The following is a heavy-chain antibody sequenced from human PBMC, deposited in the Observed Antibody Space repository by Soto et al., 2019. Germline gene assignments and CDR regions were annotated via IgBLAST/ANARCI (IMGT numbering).Heavy chain of an antibody. J-gene: IGHJ5*02. Sequence: QVQLVQSGAEVKKPGASVKVSCKAIGYSFTSHYMHWVRQAPGQGLQWMGTIFPGGVNIAYAQKFKGRVIMTKDASTSTVYMELNRRTSEHTPGHYCARGQSGHVLVWWFDPGGQGALVTVSS. V-gene: IGHV1-46*03. CDR3: ARGQSGHVLVWWFDP. CDR2: IFPGGVNI. CDR1: GYSFTSHY. D-gene: IGHD1-26*01.